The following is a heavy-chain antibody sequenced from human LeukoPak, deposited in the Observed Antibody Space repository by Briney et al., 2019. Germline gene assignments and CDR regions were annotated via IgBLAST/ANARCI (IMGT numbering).Heavy chain of an antibody. Sequence: SETLSLTCTVSGGSISSYYWSWIRQPPGKGLEWIGYIYYSGSTNYNPSLKSRVTISVDTSKNQFSLKLSSVTAADTAVYYCARVDWSYCGGDCYPDYWGQGTLVTVSS. D-gene: IGHD2-21*01. CDR2: IYYSGST. CDR1: GGSISSYY. J-gene: IGHJ4*02. CDR3: ARVDWSYCGGDCYPDY. V-gene: IGHV4-59*01.